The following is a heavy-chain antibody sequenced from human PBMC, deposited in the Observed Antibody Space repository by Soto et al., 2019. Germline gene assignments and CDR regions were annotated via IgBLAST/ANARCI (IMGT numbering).Heavy chain of an antibody. V-gene: IGHV4-38-2*01. CDR2: IYHSGST. Sequence: ASETLSLTCAVSGYSISSGYYWGWIRQPPGKGLEWIGSIYHSGSTYYNPSLKSRVTISVDTSKNQFSLKLSSVTAADTAVYYCARVYYCSSTSCLWWFDPWGQGTLVTVSS. D-gene: IGHD2-2*01. CDR1: GYSISSGYY. J-gene: IGHJ5*02. CDR3: ARVYYCSSTSCLWWFDP.